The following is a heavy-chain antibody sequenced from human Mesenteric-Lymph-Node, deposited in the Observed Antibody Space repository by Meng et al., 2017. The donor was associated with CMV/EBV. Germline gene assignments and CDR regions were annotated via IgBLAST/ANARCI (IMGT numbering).Heavy chain of an antibody. CDR2: IDYSGST. V-gene: IGHV4-59*01. CDR3: ARVAYESWYFDL. Sequence: SETLSLTCTVSGGSISSYYWSWIRQPPGKGLGWIGYIDYSGSTNYNPSLKSRVTISVDTSKNQFSLKLSSVTAADTAVYYCARVAYESWYFDLWGRGTLVTVSS. J-gene: IGHJ2*01. D-gene: IGHD5-12*01. CDR1: GGSISSYY.